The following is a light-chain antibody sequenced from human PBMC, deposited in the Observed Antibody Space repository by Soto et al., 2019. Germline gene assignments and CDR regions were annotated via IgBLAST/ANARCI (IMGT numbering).Light chain of an antibody. CDR3: KQTYSPPMYT. J-gene: IGKJ2*01. V-gene: IGKV1-39*01. CDR1: QRISTY. Sequence: DIQNTQAPSSLSASVGDSVTITCRVSQRISTYLYWYQYIRGKDPKVLIYAAFSLQSGLPSRLSVSGSGTEFTLTISSLLREDFATYSCKQTYSPPMYTFGQGTKV. CDR2: AAF.